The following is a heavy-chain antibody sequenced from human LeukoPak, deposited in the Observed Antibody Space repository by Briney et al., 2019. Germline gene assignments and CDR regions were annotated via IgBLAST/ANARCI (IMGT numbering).Heavy chain of an antibody. CDR1: GGSISSSSYY. Sequence: SETLSLTCTVSGGSISSSSYYWGWLRQPPGKGLEWLGSIYYSGSTYYNPSLKSRVTISVDTSKNQFSLKLSSVTAADTAVYYCARHGSGYWFDPWGQGTLVTVSS. CDR2: IYYSGST. J-gene: IGHJ5*02. V-gene: IGHV4-39*01. CDR3: ARHGSGYWFDP. D-gene: IGHD3-10*01.